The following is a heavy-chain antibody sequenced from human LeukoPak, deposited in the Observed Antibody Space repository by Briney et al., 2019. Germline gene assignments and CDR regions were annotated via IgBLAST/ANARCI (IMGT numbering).Heavy chain of an antibody. CDR1: GFTFSSYG. V-gene: IGHV3-30*03. CDR2: ISYDGSNK. D-gene: IGHD3-22*01. Sequence: PGRSLRLSCAASGFTFSSYGMHWVRQAPGKGLEWVAVISYDGSNKYYADSVKGRFTISRDNSKNTLYLQMNSLRAEDTAVYYCARGHNYYDSSGYHWVYWGQGTLVTVSS. J-gene: IGHJ4*02. CDR3: ARGHNYYDSSGYHWVY.